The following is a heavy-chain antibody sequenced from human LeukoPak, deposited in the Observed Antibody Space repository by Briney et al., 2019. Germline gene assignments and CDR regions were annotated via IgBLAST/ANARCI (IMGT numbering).Heavy chain of an antibody. CDR1: GYSFSSYW. Sequence: GESQKISCQGSGYSFSSYWIGWVRQMPGKGLEWMGIIYPSDSDTRYSPSFQGQVTISADKSISTAYLQWSSLKASDTAMYYCARLEQRWSFDIWGQGTMVTVSS. CDR2: IYPSDSDT. CDR3: ARLEQRWSFDI. J-gene: IGHJ3*02. V-gene: IGHV5-51*01. D-gene: IGHD6-25*01.